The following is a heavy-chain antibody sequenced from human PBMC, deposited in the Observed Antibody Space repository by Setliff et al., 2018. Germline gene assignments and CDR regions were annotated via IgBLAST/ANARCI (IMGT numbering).Heavy chain of an antibody. D-gene: IGHD1-1*01. CDR1: GGSISSHY. V-gene: IGHV4-59*11. CDR3: ARGKGERQPSWY. J-gene: IGHJ4*02. Sequence: PSETLSLTCTVSGGSISSHYWSWIRQPPGKGLEWIGSIYYSGSTNYNPSLKSRVTISVDTSKNQFSLKLSSVTAADTAVYYCARGKGERQPSWYWGQGTLVTVSS. CDR2: IYYSGST.